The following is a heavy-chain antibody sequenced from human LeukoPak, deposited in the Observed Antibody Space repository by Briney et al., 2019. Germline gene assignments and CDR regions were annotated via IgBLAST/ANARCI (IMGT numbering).Heavy chain of an antibody. D-gene: IGHD5-24*01. V-gene: IGHV3-48*04. CDR1: GFTFSSYS. J-gene: IGHJ3*02. CDR3: AREDGDAFDI. Sequence: PGGSLRLSCAASGFTFSSYSMNWVRQASGKGLEWVSYIGSSGGSRYYADSVKGRFTTSRDNAKNSLYLQMNSLRAEDTPVYYCAREDGDAFDIWGQGTMVTVSS. CDR2: IGSSGGSR.